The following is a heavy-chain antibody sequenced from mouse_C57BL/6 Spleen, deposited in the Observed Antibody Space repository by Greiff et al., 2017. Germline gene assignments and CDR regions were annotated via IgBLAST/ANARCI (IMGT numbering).Heavy chain of an antibody. V-gene: IGHV1-69*01. CDR1: GYTFTSYW. CDR3: ARSHYYGSSYPYFDY. J-gene: IGHJ2*01. D-gene: IGHD1-1*01. CDR2: IDHSDSYT. Sequence: QVQLQQPGAELVMPGASVKLSCKASGYTFTSYWMHWVKQRPGQGLEWIGEIDHSDSYTNYNQKFKGKSTLAVDKSSSTAYMQLSSLTSEDSAVYYCARSHYYGSSYPYFDYWGQGTTLTVSS.